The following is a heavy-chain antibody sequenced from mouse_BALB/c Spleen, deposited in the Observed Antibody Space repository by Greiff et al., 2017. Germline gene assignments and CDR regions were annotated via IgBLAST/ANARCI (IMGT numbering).Heavy chain of an antibody. D-gene: IGHD1-1*01. CDR1: GFTFSSFG. CDR3: ARDTTVVDYAMDY. CDR2: ISSGSSTI. Sequence: EVKLVESGGGLVQPGGSRKLSCAASGFTFSSFGMHWVRQAPEKGLEWVAYISSGSSTIYYADTVKGRFTISRDNPKNTLFLQMTSLRSEDTAMYYCARDTTVVDYAMDYWGQGTSVTVSS. V-gene: IGHV5-17*02. J-gene: IGHJ4*01.